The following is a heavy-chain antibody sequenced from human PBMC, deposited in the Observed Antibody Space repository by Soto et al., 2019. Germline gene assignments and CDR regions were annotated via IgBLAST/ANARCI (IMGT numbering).Heavy chain of an antibody. CDR1: GFSLSTSGMC. J-gene: IGHJ6*02. Sequence: SGPTLVNPTQTLTLTCTFSGFSLSTSGMCVSWIRQPPGKALEWLALIDWDDDKYYSTFLKTRLTISKDTSKNQVALTMTNMDPVDTATYYXARTIAAAGPDYYGMDVWGQGTTVTVSS. D-gene: IGHD6-13*01. V-gene: IGHV2-70*01. CDR3: ARTIAAAGPDYYGMDV. CDR2: IDWDDDK.